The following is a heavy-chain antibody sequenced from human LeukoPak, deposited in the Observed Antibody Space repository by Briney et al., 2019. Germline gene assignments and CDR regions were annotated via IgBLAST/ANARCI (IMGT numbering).Heavy chain of an antibody. CDR1: GFTFDDYA. D-gene: IGHD6-19*01. V-gene: IGHV3-9*01. J-gene: IGHJ4*02. Sequence: GGSLRLSCAASGFTFDDYAMPWVRQAPGKGLEWVSGISWNSGSIGYADSVKGRFTISRDNAKNSLYLQMNSLRAEDTALYYCANGYSSGRSTFDYWGQGTLVTVSS. CDR3: ANGYSSGRSTFDY. CDR2: ISWNSGSI.